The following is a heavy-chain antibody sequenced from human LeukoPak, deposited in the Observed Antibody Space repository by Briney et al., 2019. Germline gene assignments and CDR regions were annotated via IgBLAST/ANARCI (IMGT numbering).Heavy chain of an antibody. CDR3: VRVRGNCGDDCYSFDS. CDR2: MNPNSGNS. D-gene: IGHD2-21*02. J-gene: IGHJ4*02. CDR1: GGTFSGYA. V-gene: IGHV1-8*02. Sequence: EASVKVSCKASGGTFSGYAISWVRQATGQGLEWMGWMNPNSGNSGYEQRFQGSVTLTRNTAIRTAYMELSGLRSDDTAVYYCVRVRGNCGDDCYSFDSWGQGTLVTVSS.